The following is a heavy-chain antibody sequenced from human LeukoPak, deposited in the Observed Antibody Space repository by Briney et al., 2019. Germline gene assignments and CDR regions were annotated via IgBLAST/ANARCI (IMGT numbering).Heavy chain of an antibody. CDR2: INHSGST. CDR3: ARDNSVTIAGHHTLDY. J-gene: IGHJ4*02. V-gene: IGHV4-34*01. CDR1: GFTFSSYE. Sequence: GSLRLSCAASGFTFSSYEMNWVRQAPGKGLEWIGEINHSGSTSYNPSLKSRVTISVDTSKNQFSLNLSSVTAADTAVYYCARDNSVTIAGHHTLDYWGQGTLVTVSS. D-gene: IGHD4-17*01.